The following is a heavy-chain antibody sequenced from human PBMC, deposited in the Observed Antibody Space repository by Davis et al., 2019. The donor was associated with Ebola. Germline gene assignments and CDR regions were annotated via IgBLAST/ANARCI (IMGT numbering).Heavy chain of an antibody. CDR3: STAFNSVTDGFDF. Sequence: GESLKISCAASGFKFSDLYVHWIRQAPGKGLEWIARIGGSGGYTDYADPLRGRFTISRDSAKNSLYLQMDNLRPDDTAVYYCSTAFNSVTDGFDFWGQGAMVTVSS. CDR2: IGGSGGYT. CDR1: GFKFSDLY. J-gene: IGHJ3*01. D-gene: IGHD4-17*01. V-gene: IGHV3-11*06.